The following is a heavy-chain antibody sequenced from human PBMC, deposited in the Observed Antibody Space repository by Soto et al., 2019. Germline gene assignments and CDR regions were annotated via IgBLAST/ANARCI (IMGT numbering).Heavy chain of an antibody. Sequence: GGSLRLSCAASGFTFSSYAMSWVRQAPGKGLEWVSAISGSGGSTYYADSVKGPFTISRDNSNNTLYLQMNSLRAEATAVYYCAKNRVVVDYWGQGTTVTVCS. V-gene: IGHV3-23*01. D-gene: IGHD3-22*01. CDR3: AKNRVVVDY. J-gene: IGHJ4*03. CDR2: ISGSGGST. CDR1: GFTFSSYA.